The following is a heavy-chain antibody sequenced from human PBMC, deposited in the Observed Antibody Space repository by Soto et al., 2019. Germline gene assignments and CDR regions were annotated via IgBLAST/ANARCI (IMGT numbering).Heavy chain of an antibody. CDR1: GIEFSNYA. J-gene: IGHJ4*02. D-gene: IGHD6-19*01. CDR3: AKDGNWLDVYFDV. CDR2: SSASGRSR. Sequence: LSCVASGIEFSNYAMSWVRQAPGKGLEWVSISSASGRSRYHADSVKGRFTISRDNSKNTLYLHMTNLRAEDTAVYYCAKDGNWLDVYFDVWRQRTPVTVSS. V-gene: IGHV3-23*01.